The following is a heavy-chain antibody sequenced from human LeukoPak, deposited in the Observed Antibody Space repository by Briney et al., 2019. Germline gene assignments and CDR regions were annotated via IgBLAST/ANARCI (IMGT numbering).Heavy chain of an antibody. CDR2: INPNSGGT. J-gene: IGHJ6*03. V-gene: IGHV1-2*02. CDR3: ASTRNTLRGRLDSNYGPRIYYYYMDV. D-gene: IGHD4-11*01. CDR1: GYTFTGYY. Sequence: ASVKVSCKTSGYTFTGYYMHWVRQAPGQGLEWMGWINPNSGGTNYAQKFQGRVTITADKSTSTAYMELSSLRSEDTAVYYCASTRNTLRGRLDSNYGPRIYYYYMDVWGKGTTVTVSS.